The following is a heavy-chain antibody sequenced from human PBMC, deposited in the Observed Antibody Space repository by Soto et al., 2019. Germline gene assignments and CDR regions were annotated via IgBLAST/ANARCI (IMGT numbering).Heavy chain of an antibody. D-gene: IGHD1-26*01. V-gene: IGHV3-48*02. CDR3: ARDGGSLGY. J-gene: IGHJ4*02. CDR2: ISSSSSTI. Sequence: EVQLVESGGGLVQPGVSLRLSCAASGFTFSSYSMNWVRQAPGKGLEWVSYISSSSSTIYYADSVKGRFTISRDNAKNSLSLQMNSLRDEDTAVYYCARDGGSLGYWGQGTLVTVSS. CDR1: GFTFSSYS.